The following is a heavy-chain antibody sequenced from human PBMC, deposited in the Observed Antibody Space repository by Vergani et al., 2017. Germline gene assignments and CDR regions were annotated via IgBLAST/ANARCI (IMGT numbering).Heavy chain of an antibody. CDR1: GGSLSGSLYY. V-gene: IGHV4-39*01. CDR2: ISYSGTT. J-gene: IGHJ4*01. CDR3: ARRGGHGYGGHTMYCDY. Sequence: QLQLQESGPGLVKPSQTLSLTCTVSGGSLSGSLYYWAWIRQPAGKGLDWIGCISYSGTTYSNPSLKSRLTMSVDTSRNQSSLRLPAVIAADTAIYYCARRGGHGYGGHTMYCDYWGHGVLVTVSS. D-gene: IGHD5-12*01.